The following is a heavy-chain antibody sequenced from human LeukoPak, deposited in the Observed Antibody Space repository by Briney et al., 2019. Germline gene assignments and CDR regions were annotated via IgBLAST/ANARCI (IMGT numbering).Heavy chain of an antibody. CDR1: GGSISSYY. CDR3: ARENPSGYYNRPIDY. D-gene: IGHD3-22*01. V-gene: IGHV4-59*01. CDR2: IYYSGSI. Sequence: PSETLSLTWTVSGGSISSYYWSWIRQPPGKGLEWIGDIYYSGSIKYNPSLKSRVTMSVDTSKNQFSLKLSSVTAADTAIYYCARENPSGYYNRPIDYWGQGTLVTVSS. J-gene: IGHJ4*02.